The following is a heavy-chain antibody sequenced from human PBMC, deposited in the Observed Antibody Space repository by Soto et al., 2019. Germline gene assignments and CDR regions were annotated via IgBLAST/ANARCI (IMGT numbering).Heavy chain of an antibody. Sequence: QVQLVESGGGVVQPGRSLRLSCAASGFTFSSYAMHWVRQAPGKGLEWVAVISYDGSNKYYADSVKGRFTISRDNSKNTLYLQMNSLRAEDTAVYYCARDNSLAAVGHFDYWGQGTLVTVSS. CDR1: GFTFSSYA. CDR3: ARDNSLAAVGHFDY. CDR2: ISYDGSNK. D-gene: IGHD6-13*01. V-gene: IGHV3-30-3*01. J-gene: IGHJ4*02.